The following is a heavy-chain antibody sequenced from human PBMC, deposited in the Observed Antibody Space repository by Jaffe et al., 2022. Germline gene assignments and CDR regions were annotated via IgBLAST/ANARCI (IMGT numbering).Heavy chain of an antibody. D-gene: IGHD3-10*01. CDR2: ISYDGSNK. CDR3: AKDHYYYGSGSYYD. V-gene: IGHV3-30*18. CDR1: GFTFSSYG. J-gene: IGHJ4*02. Sequence: QVQLVESGGGVVQPGRSLRLSCAASGFTFSSYGMHWVRQAPGKGLEWVAVISYDGSNKYYADSVKGRFTISRDNSKNTLYLQMNSLRAEDTAVYYCAKDHYYYGSGSYYDWGQGTLVTVSS.